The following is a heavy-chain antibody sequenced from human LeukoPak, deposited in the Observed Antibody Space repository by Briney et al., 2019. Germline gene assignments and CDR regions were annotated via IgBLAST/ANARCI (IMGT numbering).Heavy chain of an antibody. CDR1: GFTFSSYA. CDR2: ISGSATS. Sequence: GGSLRLSCAASGFTFSSYAMSWVRQAPGKGLEWVSAISGSATSYYADSVRGRFIISRDNSKNTLYLQMSSLRAEDTAVYYCAKSKEDCCGSFDPWGQGTLVTVSS. J-gene: IGHJ5*02. D-gene: IGHD2-15*01. V-gene: IGHV3-23*01. CDR3: AKSKEDCCGSFDP.